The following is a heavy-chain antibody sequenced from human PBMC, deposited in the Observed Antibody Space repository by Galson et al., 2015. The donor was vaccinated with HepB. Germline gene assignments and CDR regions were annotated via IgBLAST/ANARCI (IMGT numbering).Heavy chain of an antibody. D-gene: IGHD6-19*01. J-gene: IGHJ3*02. CDR1: GGTFSSYA. CDR2: IIPILGIA. Sequence: SVKVSCKASGGTFSSYAISWVRQAPGQGLEWMGRIIPILGIANYAQKFQGRVTITADKSTSTAYMELSSLRSEDTAVYYCAREPSGWYYAFDIWGQGTMVTVSS. CDR3: AREPSGWYYAFDI. V-gene: IGHV1-69*04.